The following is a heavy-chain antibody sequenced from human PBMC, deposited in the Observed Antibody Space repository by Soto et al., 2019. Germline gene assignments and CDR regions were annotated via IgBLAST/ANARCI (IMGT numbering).Heavy chain of an antibody. CDR2: ITSSGSAT. V-gene: IGHV3-23*01. CDR3: AKTGYFDSGTRAFDF. CDR1: GFTLTGYA. D-gene: IGHD3-10*01. J-gene: IGHJ3*01. Sequence: EVQLLESGGGLVQPGGSLRLSCAASGFTLTGYAMSWVRQAPGKGLEWVTGITSSGSATYYADSVRGRFTISRDTSKNTLYLQMDSLRAEDTAVYHCAKTGYFDSGTRAFDFWGQGTMVTVSS.